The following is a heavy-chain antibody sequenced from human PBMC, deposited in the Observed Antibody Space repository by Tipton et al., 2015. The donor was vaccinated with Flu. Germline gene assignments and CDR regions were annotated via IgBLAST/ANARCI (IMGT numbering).Heavy chain of an antibody. D-gene: IGHD4-23*01. V-gene: IGHV4-38-2*01. CDR2: IHHSGTT. Sequence: TLSLSCVVSGYSISSGYYWGWIRQPPGKGLGWIGSIHHSGTTYYTSSLKSRVTLSLDTSKNQFSLNLNSVTTADTAVYYCARLAVTSQGNFFDYWGQGSLATVSS. J-gene: IGHJ4*02. CDR1: GYSISSGYY. CDR3: ARLAVTSQGNFFDY.